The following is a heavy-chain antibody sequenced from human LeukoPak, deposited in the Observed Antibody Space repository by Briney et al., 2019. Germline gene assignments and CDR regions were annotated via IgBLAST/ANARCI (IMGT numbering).Heavy chain of an antibody. V-gene: IGHV4-34*01. J-gene: IGHJ4*02. Sequence: SETLSLTCAVYGGSFSGYYWGWIRQPPGKGLEWIGEINHSGSTNYNPSLKSRVTISVDTSKNQFSLKLSSVTAADTAVYYCAREGTTESYYFDYWGQGTLVTVSS. CDR1: GGSFSGYY. D-gene: IGHD1-7*01. CDR2: INHSGST. CDR3: AREGTTESYYFDY.